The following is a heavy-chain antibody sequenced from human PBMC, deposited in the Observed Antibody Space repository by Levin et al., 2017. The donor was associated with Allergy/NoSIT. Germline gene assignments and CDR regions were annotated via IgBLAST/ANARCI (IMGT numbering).Heavy chain of an antibody. Sequence: PGGSLRLSCAASGFTFINYNMIWVRQAPGKGLEWVAYISSSRGDTKYADSVKGRFTISRDNAKKSLSLHMNSLRADDTAVYYCARDQGAAGYYYYMDVWGRGTTVTVSS. D-gene: IGHD3-3*01. J-gene: IGHJ6*03. CDR1: GFTFINYN. V-gene: IGHV3-21*01. CDR3: ARDQGAAGYYYYMDV. CDR2: ISSSRGDT.